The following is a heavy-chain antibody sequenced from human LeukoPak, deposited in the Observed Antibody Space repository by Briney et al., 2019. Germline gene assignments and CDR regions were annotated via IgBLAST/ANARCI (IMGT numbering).Heavy chain of an antibody. J-gene: IGHJ6*03. CDR2: MYYNGGGT. D-gene: IGHD1-7*01. CDR1: GGSMITDTFY. Sequence: PSETLSLTCTVSGGSMITDTFYWVWIRQPPGKGLEWIANMYYNGGGTQYNRSLTNRVTISVDTSKNQFFLNLRSVTPADTAVYYCTRRTYSTYMDVWGQGTTVTVSS. CDR3: TRRTYSTYMDV. V-gene: IGHV4-39*01.